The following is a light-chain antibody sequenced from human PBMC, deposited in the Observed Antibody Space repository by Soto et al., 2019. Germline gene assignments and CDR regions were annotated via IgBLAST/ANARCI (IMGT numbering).Light chain of an antibody. V-gene: IGLV1-40*01. CDR1: SSNIGASFA. J-gene: IGLJ2*01. CDR3: QSYDSCLSGVV. CDR2: DNN. Sequence: QSVLTHPPSVSGAPGQRVTISCTGSSSNIGASFAVHWYQQLPGTAPKLLIYDNNNRPSGVPDRFSGSESGTSASLAITGLQAEDEAEYYCQSYDSCLSGVVFGGGTKLTVL.